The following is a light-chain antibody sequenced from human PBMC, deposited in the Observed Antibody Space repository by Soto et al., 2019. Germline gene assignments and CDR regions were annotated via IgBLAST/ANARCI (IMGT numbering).Light chain of an antibody. Sequence: DIQMTQSPSSLSASVGDRVTITCRASQGISTYLAWYQQTPGKVPILLIFAASTLQSGVPSRFSGSGSGTDFTLTISSLQPEDVATYYCQKYNTAQVTFGQGTQVEIK. CDR2: AAS. CDR1: QGISTY. V-gene: IGKV1-27*01. J-gene: IGKJ1*01. CDR3: QKYNTAQVT.